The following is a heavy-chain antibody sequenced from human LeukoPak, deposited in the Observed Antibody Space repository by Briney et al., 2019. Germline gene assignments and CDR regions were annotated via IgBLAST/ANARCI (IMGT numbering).Heavy chain of an antibody. D-gene: IGHD6-13*01. CDR3: AKERYSSRWYVFDY. J-gene: IGHJ4*02. CDR1: GFTFSSYA. Sequence: GGSLRLSCAASGFTFSSYAMSWVRPAPGQGLQWVSSISGSGTSTYYADSVKGRFTISRDNSKTTLFLQMNSLRADDTAVYYCAKERYSSRWYVFDYWGQGSLVTVSS. V-gene: IGHV3-23*01. CDR2: ISGSGTST.